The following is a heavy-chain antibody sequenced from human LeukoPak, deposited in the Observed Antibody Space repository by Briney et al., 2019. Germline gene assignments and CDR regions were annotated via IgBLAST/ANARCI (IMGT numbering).Heavy chain of an antibody. CDR1: GFTFSTYW. V-gene: IGHV3-7*01. CDR3: ARVHGAYPFDY. CDR2: VNQDGSEK. D-gene: IGHD4/OR15-4a*01. Sequence: PGGSLRLSCAASGFTFSTYWMSWVRQAPGKGLEWVANVNQDGSEKYYVDSVKGRFTISRDNAKNSLSLQMNSLRAEDTAVYYCARVHGAYPFDYWGQGTLVTVSS. J-gene: IGHJ4*02.